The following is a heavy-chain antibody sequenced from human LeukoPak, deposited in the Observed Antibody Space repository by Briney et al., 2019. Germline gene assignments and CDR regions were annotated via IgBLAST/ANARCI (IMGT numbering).Heavy chain of an antibody. Sequence: SETLSLTCSVSGGSIRSSDDYWGFVRQTPGKGPGWMGSIYYTGSSHCNPSLKSRATISVDTSKNQFSLKLSSVTAADTAVYYCARQKRPIAAAVHWFDPWGQGTLVTVSS. D-gene: IGHD6-13*01. V-gene: IGHV4-39*01. J-gene: IGHJ5*02. CDR2: IYYTGSS. CDR1: GGSIRSSDDY. CDR3: ARQKRPIAAAVHWFDP.